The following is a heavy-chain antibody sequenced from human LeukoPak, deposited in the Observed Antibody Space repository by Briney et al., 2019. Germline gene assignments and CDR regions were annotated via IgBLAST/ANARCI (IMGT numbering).Heavy chain of an antibody. Sequence: ASVKISCKASGYTFTSYGISWVRQAPGQGLEWMGWISAYNANTNYAQKLQGRVTMTTDTSTSTAYMELRSLRSDDTAVYYCARVDDYYGSGSYPNVYWGQGTLVTVSS. CDR1: GYTFTSYG. D-gene: IGHD3-10*01. CDR3: ARVDDYYGSGSYPNVY. J-gene: IGHJ4*02. V-gene: IGHV1-18*01. CDR2: ISAYNANT.